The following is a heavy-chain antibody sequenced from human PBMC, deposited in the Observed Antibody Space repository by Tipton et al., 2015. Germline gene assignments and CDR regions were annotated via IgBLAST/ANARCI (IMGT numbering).Heavy chain of an antibody. Sequence: TLSLTCDVSGYSISSGYYWGWIRQPPGKGLEWIGYIHYSGSTNYNPSLKSRVTISVDTSKTQFSLHLSSVTAADTAVYYCARARGLRAGLVDSWGQGTLVTVSS. V-gene: IGHV4-38-2*01. CDR3: ARARGLRAGLVDS. CDR1: GYSISSGYY. D-gene: IGHD3/OR15-3a*01. J-gene: IGHJ4*02. CDR2: IHYSGST.